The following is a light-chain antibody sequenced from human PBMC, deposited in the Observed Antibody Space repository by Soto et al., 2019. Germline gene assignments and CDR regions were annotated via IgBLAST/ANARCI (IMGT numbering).Light chain of an antibody. CDR1: RGVSGNF. V-gene: IGKV3-20*01. CDR3: QQYVTSPWT. CDR2: GAS. Sequence: DIVLTQSPGTLSLSPGEKATPSCRAGRGVSGNFLAWYHQKPGQAPGLLIYGASSGVTGIPDRFSGSGSGTDFTLTISRLEPEDFAVYYCQQYVTSPWTFGQGTKVEIK. J-gene: IGKJ1*01.